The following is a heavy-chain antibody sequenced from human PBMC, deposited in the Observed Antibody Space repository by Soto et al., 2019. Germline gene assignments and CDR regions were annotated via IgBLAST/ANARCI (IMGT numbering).Heavy chain of an antibody. CDR1: GGSISSGGYY. CDR3: ARDYNWAVDY. Sequence: SETLSLTCTVSGGSISSGGYYWSWIRQHPGKGLELIGYIYYSGSTYYNPSLKSRVSISVDTSKNQFSLKLSSVTAADTAVYYCARDYNWAVDYWGQGTLVTVSS. D-gene: IGHD1-1*01. CDR2: IYYSGST. J-gene: IGHJ4*02. V-gene: IGHV4-31*03.